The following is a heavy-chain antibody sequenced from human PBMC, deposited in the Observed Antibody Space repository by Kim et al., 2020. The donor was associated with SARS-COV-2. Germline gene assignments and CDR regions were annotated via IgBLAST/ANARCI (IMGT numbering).Heavy chain of an antibody. CDR3: ARAWNTAMCNY. CDR2: IHYTGNT. D-gene: IGHD5-18*01. V-gene: IGHV4-39*07. Sequence: SDTLSLTCTVSCGSISSISYFWGWIRQPPGKGLEWIASIHYTGNTTYNPSLKSRVTISVDTYKNHFSLKVSSVTAADTAVYYCARAWNTAMCNYWGQGTLVTVSS. CDR1: CGSISSISYF. J-gene: IGHJ4*02.